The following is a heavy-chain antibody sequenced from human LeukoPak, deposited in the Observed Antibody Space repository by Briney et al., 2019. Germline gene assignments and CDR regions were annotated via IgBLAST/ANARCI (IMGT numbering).Heavy chain of an antibody. CDR2: IIPIFGTA. CDR3: ASNRNCIAAADPSHPHYYYCYYMDV. D-gene: IGHD6-13*01. J-gene: IGHJ6*03. Sequence: GASVKVSCKASGGTFSSYAISWVRQAPGQGLEWMGGIIPIFGTANYAQKFQGRVTITADESTSTAYMELSSLRSEDTAVYYCASNRNCIAAADPSHPHYYYCYYMDVWGKGTTVTISS. CDR1: GGTFSSYA. V-gene: IGHV1-69*13.